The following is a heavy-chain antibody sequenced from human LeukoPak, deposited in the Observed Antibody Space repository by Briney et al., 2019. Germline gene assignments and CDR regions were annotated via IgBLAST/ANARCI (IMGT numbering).Heavy chain of an antibody. Sequence: GGSLRLTCVASGFTLSSSWMSWVRQAPGRGLEWVANIRQDGKDEYYVDSVRGRFTISRDNAKNSLYLQMKSLRAEDTALYYCGKDVKFNRLNYFDYWGQGTLVTVSS. V-gene: IGHV3-7*03. CDR2: IRQDGKDE. CDR3: GKDVKFNRLNYFDY. CDR1: GFTLSSSW. D-gene: IGHD6-25*01. J-gene: IGHJ4*02.